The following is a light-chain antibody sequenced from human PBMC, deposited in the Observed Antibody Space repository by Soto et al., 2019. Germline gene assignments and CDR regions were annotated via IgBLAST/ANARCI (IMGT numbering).Light chain of an antibody. V-gene: IGLV2-14*03. CDR2: DVN. Sequence: QSALTQPASVSGSPGQSITISCTGTSSDIGAYNFVSWYQQHPGKAPKLMLYDVNIRPSGVSNRFSGSKSGNTASLTISGLEADDDADYYCTSWTSSTTKIFGGGTKVTVL. CDR3: TSWTSSTTKI. J-gene: IGLJ2*01. CDR1: SSDIGAYNF.